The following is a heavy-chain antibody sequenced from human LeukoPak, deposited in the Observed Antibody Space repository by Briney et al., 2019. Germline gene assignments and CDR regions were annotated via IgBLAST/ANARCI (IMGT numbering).Heavy chain of an antibody. CDR1: GFTLRSYG. CDR2: T. Sequence: GGSLRLSCAASGFTLRSYGMHWVRQAPGKGLEWVTFTDSVKGRFTISRDNSKNTLYLQMNSLRTEDPAVYYCAKDSYYYYIDVWGKGTTVTVSS. J-gene: IGHJ6*03. V-gene: IGHV3-30*02. CDR3: AKDSYYYYIDV.